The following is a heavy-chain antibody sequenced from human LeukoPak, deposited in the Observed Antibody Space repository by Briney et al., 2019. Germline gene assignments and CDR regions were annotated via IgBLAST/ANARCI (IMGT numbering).Heavy chain of an antibody. J-gene: IGHJ4*02. V-gene: IGHV4-59*08. CDR3: ARDSSGYYRIDY. CDR1: GGSLSSYY. Sequence: SEPLSLTCTVSGGSLSSYYWSWLRQPPGKGLEWLGYVFHSGSTNYNPSLKSRVIISVDTSKNQFSLKQTSVTAADTAVYYCARDSSGYYRIDYWGQGTLVTVSS. CDR2: VFHSGST. D-gene: IGHD3-22*01.